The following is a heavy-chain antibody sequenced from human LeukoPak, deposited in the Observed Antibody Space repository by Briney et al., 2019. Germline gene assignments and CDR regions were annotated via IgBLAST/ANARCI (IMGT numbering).Heavy chain of an antibody. CDR1: GGSVSSGSYY. Sequence: SETLSLTCTVSGGSVSSGSYYWSWIRQPPGKGLEWIGYMYYSGSTNYDPSLKSRVTISVDTSKNQFSLKLSSVTAADTAVYYCARSGGYWFDPWGQGTLVTVSS. V-gene: IGHV4-61*01. CDR2: MYYSGST. J-gene: IGHJ5*02. CDR3: ARSGGYWFDP. D-gene: IGHD1-26*01.